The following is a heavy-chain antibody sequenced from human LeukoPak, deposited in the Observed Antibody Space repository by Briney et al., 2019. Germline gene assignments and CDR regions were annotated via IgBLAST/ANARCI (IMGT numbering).Heavy chain of an antibody. J-gene: IGHJ4*02. CDR1: GGSISSYY. V-gene: IGHV4-38-2*02. D-gene: IGHD3-10*01. CDR2: IHHSGNT. CDR3: AREVGYASGSYF. Sequence: SETLSLTCTVSGGSISSYYWGWVRQPPGKGLEWIGSIHHSGNTYYNPSLKSRVTMSVDTSKNQFSLEMTSMTAADTAVYYCAREVGYASGSYFWGQGILVTVSS.